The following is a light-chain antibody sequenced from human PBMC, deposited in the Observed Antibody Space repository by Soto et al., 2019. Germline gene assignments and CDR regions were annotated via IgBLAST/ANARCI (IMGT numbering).Light chain of an antibody. V-gene: IGKV3-15*01. J-gene: IGKJ1*01. CDR2: DAS. CDR3: EQYYKWPRT. CDR1: ESASTN. Sequence: EIVMTQSPATLSVSPGERATLFCRASESASTNLAWFQQKPGQGPRLLIYDASIRATGIPARFSGSGSGTEFTLTISSLQSEDFAIYYCEQYYKWPRTFGQGTRVEV.